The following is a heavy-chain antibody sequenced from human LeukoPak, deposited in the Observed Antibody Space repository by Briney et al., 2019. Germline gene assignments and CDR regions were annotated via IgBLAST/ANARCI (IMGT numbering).Heavy chain of an antibody. D-gene: IGHD3-10*01. V-gene: IGHV3-48*04. J-gene: IGHJ6*03. Sequence: GGSLRLSCAASGFTFSSYSMNWVRQAPGKGLEWVSYISSSSTTIYYADSVKGRFTISRDNAKNSLYLQMNSLRAEDTAVYYCARDRPVPYYYGSGRASMDVWGKGTTVTISS. CDR3: ARDRPVPYYYGSGRASMDV. CDR1: GFTFSSYS. CDR2: ISSSSTTI.